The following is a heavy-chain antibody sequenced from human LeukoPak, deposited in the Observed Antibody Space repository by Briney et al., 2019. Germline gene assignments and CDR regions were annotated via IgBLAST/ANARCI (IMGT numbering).Heavy chain of an antibody. J-gene: IGHJ5*02. Sequence: GGSLRLSCAASGFTFSSYDMHWVRQATGKGLEWVPAIGTAGDTYYPGSVKGRFTISRENAKNSLYLQMNSLRAGDTAVYYCARGCGGGSCYSAGWFDPWGQGTLVTVSS. CDR3: ARGCGGGSCYSAGWFDP. V-gene: IGHV3-13*01. D-gene: IGHD2-15*01. CDR1: GFTFSSYD. CDR2: IGTAGDT.